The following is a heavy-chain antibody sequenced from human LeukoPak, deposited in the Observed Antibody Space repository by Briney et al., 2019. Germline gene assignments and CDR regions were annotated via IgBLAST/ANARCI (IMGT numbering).Heavy chain of an antibody. CDR2: ISHSGST. CDR1: GGSFSGYY. CDR3: ARGHGHYIWGSYRNPGTYYFDY. Sequence: PSETLSLTCAVYGGSFSGYYWSWIRQPPGKGLEWIGEISHSGSTNYNPSLKSRVTISVDTSKNQFSLKLSSVTAADTAVYYCARGHGHYIWGSYRNPGTYYFDYWGQGTLVTVSS. D-gene: IGHD3-16*02. J-gene: IGHJ4*02. V-gene: IGHV4-34*01.